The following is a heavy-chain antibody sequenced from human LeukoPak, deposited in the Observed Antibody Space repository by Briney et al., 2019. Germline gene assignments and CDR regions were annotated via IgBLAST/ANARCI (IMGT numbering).Heavy chain of an antibody. J-gene: IGHJ4*02. V-gene: IGHV4-38-2*02. D-gene: IGHD6-13*01. CDR3: ARVGQQQLLDY. CDR1: GYSISSGYY. Sequence: SETLSLTCTVSGYSISSGYYWGWIRQPPGKGLEWIGSIYHSGSTYYNPSLKSRVTISVDRSKNQFSLKLSSVTAADTAVYYCARVGQQQLLDYWGQGTLVTVSS. CDR2: IYHSGST.